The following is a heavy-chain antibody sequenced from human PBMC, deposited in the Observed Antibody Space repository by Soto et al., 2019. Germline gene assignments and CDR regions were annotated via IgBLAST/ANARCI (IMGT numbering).Heavy chain of an antibody. Sequence: SETLSLTCTVSGGSISSGDYYWSWIHQPPGKGLEWIGYIYYSGSTYYNPSLKSRVTISVDTSKNQFSLKLSSVTAADTAVYYCARGTAYYYDSSGYYIPSGYWFDPWGQGTLVTVSS. V-gene: IGHV4-30-4*01. CDR3: ARGTAYYYDSSGYYIPSGYWFDP. D-gene: IGHD3-22*01. CDR2: IYYSGST. CDR1: GGSISSGDYY. J-gene: IGHJ5*02.